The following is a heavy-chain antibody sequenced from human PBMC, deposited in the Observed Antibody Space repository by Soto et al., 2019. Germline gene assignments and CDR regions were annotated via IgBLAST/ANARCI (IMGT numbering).Heavy chain of an antibody. Sequence: KPSETLSLTCTVSGGSISSGGYYWSWIRQHPGKGLEWIGYIYYSGSTYYNPSLKSRVTISVDTSKNQFSLKLSSVTAADTAVYYCARDSPFYDSSGLTCWGQGTLVAVSS. J-gene: IGHJ4*02. CDR2: IYYSGST. D-gene: IGHD3-22*01. CDR3: ARDSPFYDSSGLTC. CDR1: GGSISSGGYY. V-gene: IGHV4-31*03.